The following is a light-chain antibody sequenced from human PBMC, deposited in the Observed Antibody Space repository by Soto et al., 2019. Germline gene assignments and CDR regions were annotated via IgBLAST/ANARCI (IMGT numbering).Light chain of an antibody. CDR3: QQYKDYVYT. Sequence: DIQMTQSPSTLSASVGDSVTIACRASQSISSWLAWYQQKPGKAPKLLIYDASSLEGGVPSRFSGSGSGTDFTLTISSLQPEDFATYYCQQYKDYVYTFGQGTKVDIK. CDR1: QSISSW. J-gene: IGKJ2*01. V-gene: IGKV1-5*01. CDR2: DAS.